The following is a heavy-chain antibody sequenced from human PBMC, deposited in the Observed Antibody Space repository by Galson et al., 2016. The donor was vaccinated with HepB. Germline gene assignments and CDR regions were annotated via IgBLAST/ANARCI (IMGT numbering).Heavy chain of an antibody. CDR2: INPGNGTT. CDR1: GYTFTRYA. CDR3: ARTPGVLSNQNAMDV. J-gene: IGHJ6*02. V-gene: IGHV1-3*01. D-gene: IGHD3-9*01. Sequence: SVKVSCRASGYTFTRYAIHWVRQAPGQRLEWVGWINPGNGTTDYAQKFQGRVTITADESSSTAYMDLNSLRSEETAVYYCARTPGVLSNQNAMDVWGQGTTVTVTS.